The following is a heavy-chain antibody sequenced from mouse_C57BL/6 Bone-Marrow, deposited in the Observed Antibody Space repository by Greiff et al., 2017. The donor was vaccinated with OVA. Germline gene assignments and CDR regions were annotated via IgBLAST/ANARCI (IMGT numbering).Heavy chain of an antibody. D-gene: IGHD4-1*01. V-gene: IGHV1-81*01. CDR3: ASGTRGAY. CDR1: GYTFTSYG. CDR2: IYPRSGNT. J-gene: IGHJ3*01. Sequence: VKLQESGAELARPGASVKLSCKASGYTFTSYGISWVKQRTGQGLEWIGEIYPRSGNTYYNEKFKGKATLTADKSSSTAYMELRSLTSEDSAVYFCASGTRGAYWGQGTLVTVSA.